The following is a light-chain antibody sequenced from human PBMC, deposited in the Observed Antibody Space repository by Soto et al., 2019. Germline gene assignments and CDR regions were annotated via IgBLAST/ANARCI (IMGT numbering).Light chain of an antibody. CDR2: GAS. V-gene: IGKV3-15*01. CDR3: QQYKNWPPGYT. J-gene: IGKJ2*01. Sequence: EIVMTQSPATLSVSPGERATLSCRASQSVSSNLAWYQQKPGQAPRLLIYGASTRATGIPARFSGSGSGTEFTLTISSLQSEDFSVYYCQQYKNWPPGYTFGQVTKLEIK. CDR1: QSVSSN.